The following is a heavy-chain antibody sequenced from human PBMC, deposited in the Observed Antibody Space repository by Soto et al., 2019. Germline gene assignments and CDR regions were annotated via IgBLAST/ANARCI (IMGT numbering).Heavy chain of an antibody. V-gene: IGHV3-23*01. D-gene: IGHD3-22*01. Sequence: GGSLRLSCAVSGFAFSSHAMSWVRQAPGKGLEWVSSITAGGYSTYYADSVKGRFAISRDNSKNTLYLQMNSLRAEDTAVYYCARAIGYYGMDVWGQGTTVTVSS. J-gene: IGHJ6*02. CDR1: GFAFSSHA. CDR2: ITAGGYST. CDR3: ARAIGYYGMDV.